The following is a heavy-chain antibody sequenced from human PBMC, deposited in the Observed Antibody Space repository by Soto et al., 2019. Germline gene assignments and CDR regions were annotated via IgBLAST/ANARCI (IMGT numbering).Heavy chain of an antibody. D-gene: IGHD2-15*01. Sequence: QVQLVQSGAEVKKPGSSVKVSCKASGGTFSSYAISWVRQAPGQGLEWMGGIIPIFGTANYAQKFQGRVTVTAEEAKSTAYMELSRFSYEDTDVYYCARDSGETGGSRDWTAFDFWGQGTMVTVSS. J-gene: IGHJ3*01. CDR3: ARDSGETGGSRDWTAFDF. V-gene: IGHV1-69*12. CDR1: GGTFSSYA. CDR2: IIPIFGTA.